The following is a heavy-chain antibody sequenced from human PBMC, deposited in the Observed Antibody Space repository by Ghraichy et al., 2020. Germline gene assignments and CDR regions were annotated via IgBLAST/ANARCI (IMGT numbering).Heavy chain of an antibody. J-gene: IGHJ4*02. D-gene: IGHD2-2*01. CDR2: IKQDGSAQ. CDR1: GFTFSASW. V-gene: IGHV3-7*01. Sequence: GGSLRLSCAASGFTFSASWMSWVRQVPGKGLEWVANIKQDGSAQNYVDSVRGRFTISRDNAKSSLFLQMDSLRVEDTALYYCARGGSNFDLWGQGSLVTVSS. CDR3: ARGGSNFDL.